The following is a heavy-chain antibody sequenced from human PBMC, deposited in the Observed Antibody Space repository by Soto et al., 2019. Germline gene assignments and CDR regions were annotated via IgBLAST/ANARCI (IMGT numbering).Heavy chain of an antibody. CDR1: GYTVTRHY. Sequence: QVQLVQSGAEVKKPGASVKVSCKASGYTVTRHYMHWVRQAPGQGLEWMGIIDPSGGSTTYAQKFQDRATMTRDMSTRTVYMELSSLRSDDTAIYYCTRGSTVVTLDYFDSWGQGTLVTVSS. CDR3: TRGSTVVTLDYFDS. CDR2: IDPSGGST. J-gene: IGHJ4*02. V-gene: IGHV1-46*03. D-gene: IGHD2-21*02.